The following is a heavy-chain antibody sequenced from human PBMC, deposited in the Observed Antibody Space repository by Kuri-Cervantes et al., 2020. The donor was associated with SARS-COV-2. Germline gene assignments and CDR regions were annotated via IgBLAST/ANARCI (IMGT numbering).Heavy chain of an antibody. V-gene: IGHV4-31*11. Sequence: SETLSLTCAVSGGFISTGGYYWSWIRQHPGKGLEWIGYIYYTGSTYYNPSLRGRVSILLDISKNQFSLNLSSVTAADTAVYYCARASIAPFGSGSWWFDPWGQGTQVTVSS. CDR1: GGFISTGGYY. CDR2: IYYTGST. CDR3: ARASIAPFGSGSWWFDP. J-gene: IGHJ5*02. D-gene: IGHD3-10*01.